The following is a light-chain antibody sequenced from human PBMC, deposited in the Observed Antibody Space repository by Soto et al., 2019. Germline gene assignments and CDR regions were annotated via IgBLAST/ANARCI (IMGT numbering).Light chain of an antibody. Sequence: ETMMTQSPDTLSVSLGERATLSCRASQSLRSSLAWYQQKPGQAPRLLIYDASTRATGIPARFSGSGSGTDFTLTISGLQSEDAALYYCQQYGSSPITFGQGTRLEIK. J-gene: IGKJ5*01. CDR1: QSLRSS. CDR2: DAS. V-gene: IGKV3-15*01. CDR3: QQYGSSPIT.